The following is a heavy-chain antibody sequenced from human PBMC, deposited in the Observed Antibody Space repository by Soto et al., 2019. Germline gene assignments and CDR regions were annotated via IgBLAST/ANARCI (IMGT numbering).Heavy chain of an antibody. V-gene: IGHV1-69*12. D-gene: IGHD2-2*01. Sequence: QVQLVQSGAEVKKPGSSVKVSCKASGGTVSSYAISWVRQAPGQGLEWMGGIIPIFGTANYAQKFQGRVTITAEESTSTGYMELSSLRSEDTAVYYCARSGVPAAPFDYWGQGTLVTVSS. CDR2: IIPIFGTA. CDR3: ARSGVPAAPFDY. CDR1: GGTVSSYA. J-gene: IGHJ4*02.